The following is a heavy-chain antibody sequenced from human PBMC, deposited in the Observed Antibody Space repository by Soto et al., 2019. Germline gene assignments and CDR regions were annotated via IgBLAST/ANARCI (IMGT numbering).Heavy chain of an antibody. CDR1: GYSFTSYW. V-gene: IGHV5-51*01. CDR3: ARLRVVTPYYYYYGMDV. J-gene: IGHJ6*02. CDR2: IYPGDSDT. D-gene: IGHD3-3*01. Sequence: PGESLKISCKGSGYSFTSYWIGWVRQMPGKGLEWMGIIYPGDSDTRYSPSFQGQVTISADKSISTAYLQWSSLKASDTAMYYCARLRVVTPYYYYYGMDVWGQGTTVTVSS.